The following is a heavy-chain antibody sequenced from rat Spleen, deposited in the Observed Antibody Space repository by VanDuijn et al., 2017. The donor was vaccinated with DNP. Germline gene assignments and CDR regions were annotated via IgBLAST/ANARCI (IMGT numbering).Heavy chain of an antibody. CDR2: IWFDGST. J-gene: IGHJ2*01. CDR1: GFPLPSFG. CDR3: AVLGRYY. Sequence: QVQLKESGPGLVQPSQTLSLTCTVSGFPLPSFGVNWFRQPPGKGLEWIGAIWFDGSTDYNSALKSRLGISRDTSKSQVFLKMNSVQTEDTAMYFCAVLGRYYWGHGVMVTVSS. V-gene: IGHV2-16*01.